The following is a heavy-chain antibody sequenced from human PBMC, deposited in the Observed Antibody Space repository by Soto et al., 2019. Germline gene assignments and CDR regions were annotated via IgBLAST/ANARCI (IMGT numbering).Heavy chain of an antibody. CDR1: GYSFTSYW. J-gene: IGHJ6*02. V-gene: IGHV5-10-1*01. CDR3: ARHRRIAAAGTGTCDYYYGMAV. Sequence: GESLKISCKGSGYSFTSYWISWVRQMPGKGLEWMGRIDPSDSYTNYSPSFQGHVTISADKSISTAYLQWSSLKASDTAMYTCARHRRIAAAGTGTCDYYYGMAVWGQGTTVTVSS. D-gene: IGHD6-13*01. CDR2: IDPSDSYT.